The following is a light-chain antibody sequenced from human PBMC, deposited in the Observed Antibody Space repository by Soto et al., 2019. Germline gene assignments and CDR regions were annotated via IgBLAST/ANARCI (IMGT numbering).Light chain of an antibody. CDR3: SSFTSRSIVV. CDR1: SSDVGGYDY. V-gene: IGLV2-14*03. Sequence: QSALTQPASVSASPGQSSTIFCTGTSSDVGGYDYVSWYQQHPGKAPKLMIFDVSYRPSGVSDRFSGSKSGNTASLTISGLQAEDEADYYCSSFTSRSIVVFGGGTKLTVL. J-gene: IGLJ2*01. CDR2: DVS.